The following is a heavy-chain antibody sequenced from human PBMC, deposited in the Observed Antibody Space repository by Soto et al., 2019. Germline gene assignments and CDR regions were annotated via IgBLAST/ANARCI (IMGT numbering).Heavy chain of an antibody. D-gene: IGHD4-17*01. CDR2: IIPIFGTA. J-gene: IGHJ6*02. CDR3: VRGTTVPSYYYYGMDV. V-gene: IGHV1-69*01. Sequence: QVQLVQSGAEVKKPGSSVKVSCKASGGTFSSYAISWVRQAPGQGLDWMGGIIPIFGTANYAQKFQGRVTITADESTSTAYMELSSLRSEDTAVYYCVRGTTVPSYYYYGMDVWGQGTTVTVSS. CDR1: GGTFSSYA.